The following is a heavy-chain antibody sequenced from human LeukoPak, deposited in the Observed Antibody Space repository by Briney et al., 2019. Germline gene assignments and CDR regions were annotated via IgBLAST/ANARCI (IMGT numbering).Heavy chain of an antibody. V-gene: IGHV3-30-3*01. J-gene: IGHJ6*03. CDR1: GFSFISHP. CDR2: ISYEGSSK. D-gene: IGHD6-6*01. CDR3: ARDGSSGYYYYYYMDV. Sequence: GGSLRLSCAASGFSFISHPMHWVRQAPGKGLEWVAVISYEGSSKYYPDSVKGRFTISRDNSKNTLYLQMNSLRAEDTAVYYCARDGSSGYYYYYYMDVWGKGTTVTVSS.